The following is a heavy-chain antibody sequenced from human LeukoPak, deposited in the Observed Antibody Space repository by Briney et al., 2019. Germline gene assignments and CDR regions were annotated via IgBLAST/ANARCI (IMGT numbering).Heavy chain of an antibody. J-gene: IGHJ4*02. V-gene: IGHV3-48*03. D-gene: IGHD1-26*01. CDR3: ARKEWELLGNDY. CDR1: GFTFSSYE. CDR2: ISSSGSTI. Sequence: PGGSLRLSCAASGFTFSSYEMNWVRQAPGKGLEWVSYISSSGSTIYYADSVKGRFTISRDNAKNSLYLQMNSLRAEDTAVYYCARKEWELLGNDYWGQGTLVTVYS.